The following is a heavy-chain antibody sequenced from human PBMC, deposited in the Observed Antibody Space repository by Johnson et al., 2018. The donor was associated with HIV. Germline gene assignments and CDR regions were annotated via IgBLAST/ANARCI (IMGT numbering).Heavy chain of an antibody. CDR2: ISTSGDTT. CDR1: GFTFSSYA. D-gene: IGHD3-16*01. V-gene: IGHV3-48*04. CDR3: ARHQLFVHDVFNI. J-gene: IGHJ3*02. Sequence: SGGGLVQPGGSLRLSCAASGFTFSSYAMSWVRQAPGKGLEWVSYISTSGDTTYYADSVKGRFTISRDTAKHSMDLQMNSLRADDTAVYYCARHQLFVHDVFNIWGQGTMVTVSS.